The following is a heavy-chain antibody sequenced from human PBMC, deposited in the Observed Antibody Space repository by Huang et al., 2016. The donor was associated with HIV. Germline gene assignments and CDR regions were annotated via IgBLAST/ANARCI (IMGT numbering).Heavy chain of an antibody. CDR2: SDCGENR. CDR1: GFPVTTNY. D-gene: IGHD3-10*01. Sequence: VQLVESGGALVQPGGSLRLSCAASGFPVTTNYMNWVRQDPGKGWEWISTSDCGENRRHAESVKGRFTVSRENYKNTMYRQMNSVRVEDTATYYCAREMMVRGVSVPITDGYFYYGMDVWGHGTTVSVSS. J-gene: IGHJ6*02. V-gene: IGHV3-53*01. CDR3: AREMMVRGVSVPITDGYFYYGMDV.